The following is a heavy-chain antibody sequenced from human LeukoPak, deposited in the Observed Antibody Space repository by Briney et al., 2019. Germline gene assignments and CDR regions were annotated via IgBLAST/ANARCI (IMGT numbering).Heavy chain of an antibody. CDR1: GFTFDDNG. V-gene: IGHV3-9*01. Sequence: SLTLSCAASGFTFDDNGMHWLRPAPGQGLEWVSGISWNSGSIGYADYVKGRFTISRDNAKNSLYLQMNSLRVEDTALYYCAKDGTYSSGWTDYWGQGTLVTVSS. CDR2: ISWNSGSI. D-gene: IGHD6-19*01. CDR3: AKDGTYSSGWTDY. J-gene: IGHJ4*02.